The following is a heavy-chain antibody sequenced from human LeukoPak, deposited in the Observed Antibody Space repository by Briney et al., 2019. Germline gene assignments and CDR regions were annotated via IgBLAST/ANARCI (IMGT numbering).Heavy chain of an antibody. V-gene: IGHV4-61*01. CDR3: AREYRVYSYAPDDFDI. CDR1: GGSVSSGSFN. J-gene: IGHJ3*02. Sequence: PSETLSLTCTVCGGSVSSGSFNWNWLRPPPGKGLKWVGNIYYSGSTNYNPSLKRRVPISVDTSKYQFSLKLSSVTAADTDVYYCAREYRVYSYAPDDFDIWGQGTMVTVSS. D-gene: IGHD5-18*01. CDR2: IYYSGST.